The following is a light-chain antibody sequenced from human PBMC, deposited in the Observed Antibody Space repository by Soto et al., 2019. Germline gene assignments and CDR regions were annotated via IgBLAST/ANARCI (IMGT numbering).Light chain of an antibody. CDR3: SSFTSRFTFV. Sequence: QSVLTQPASVSGSPGRSIAISCTGTRSDVGAYNYVSWYQQHPGKAPKLMISEVTNRPSGVSDRFSGSKSGNTASLTISGLQAEDEADYYCSSFTSRFTFVFGTGTKVTVL. V-gene: IGLV2-14*01. J-gene: IGLJ1*01. CDR2: EVT. CDR1: RSDVGAYNY.